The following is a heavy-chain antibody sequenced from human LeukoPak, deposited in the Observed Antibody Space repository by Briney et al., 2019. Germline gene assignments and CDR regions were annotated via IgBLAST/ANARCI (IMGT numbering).Heavy chain of an antibody. CDR3: VREASSSSSVYYYYGMDV. Sequence: ASVKVSCKASGYTFTSYDINWVRQATGQGLEWMGWMNPNSGNTGYAQKFQGRVTMTRNTSISTAYMELSSLRSEDTAVYYCVREASSSSSVYYYYGMDVWGQGTTVTVSS. CDR1: GYTFTSYD. V-gene: IGHV1-8*01. J-gene: IGHJ6*02. D-gene: IGHD6-6*01. CDR2: MNPNSGNT.